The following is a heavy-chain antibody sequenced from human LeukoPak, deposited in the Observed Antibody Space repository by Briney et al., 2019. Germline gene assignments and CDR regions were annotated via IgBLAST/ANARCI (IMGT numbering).Heavy chain of an antibody. CDR3: AKSPITMIVVVTVYYFDY. V-gene: IGHV3-23*01. Sequence: GSLRLSCAASGFTFSSYAMSWVRQAPGKGLEWVSAISGSGGSTYYADSVKGRFTISRDNSKNTLYLQMNSLRAEDTAVYYCAKSPITMIVVVTVYYFDYWGQGTLVTVSS. CDR2: ISGSGGST. D-gene: IGHD3-22*01. CDR1: GFTFSSYA. J-gene: IGHJ4*02.